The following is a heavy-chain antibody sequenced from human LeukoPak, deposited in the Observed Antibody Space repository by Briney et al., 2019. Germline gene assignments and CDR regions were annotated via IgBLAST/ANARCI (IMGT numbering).Heavy chain of an antibody. D-gene: IGHD5-12*01. Sequence: HAGGSLRLSCAASGFTVSSNYMSWVRQAPGKGLEWVSVIYSGGSTYYADSVRGRFTISRDNSKNTLYLQMNSLRAEDTAVYYCARMGGYSGYDLNYWGQGTLVTVSS. CDR3: ARMGGYSGYDLNY. CDR2: IYSGGST. CDR1: GFTVSSNY. V-gene: IGHV3-53*01. J-gene: IGHJ4*02.